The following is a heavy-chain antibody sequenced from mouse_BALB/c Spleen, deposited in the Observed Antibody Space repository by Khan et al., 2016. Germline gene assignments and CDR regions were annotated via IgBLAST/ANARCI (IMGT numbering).Heavy chain of an antibody. D-gene: IGHD2-1*01. CDR3: ARHWGNYIYYAIDY. V-gene: IGHV5-12-1*01. Sequence: EVELVESGGGLVKPGGSLKLSCAASGFAFSSYDMSWVRQTPEKRLEWVAYISSGGGSTYYPDTVKGRFTISRDNAKNTLYLQMSSLKSEDTAMYYCARHWGNYIYYAIDYGGQGTSVTISS. CDR2: ISSGGGST. J-gene: IGHJ4*01. CDR1: GFAFSSYD.